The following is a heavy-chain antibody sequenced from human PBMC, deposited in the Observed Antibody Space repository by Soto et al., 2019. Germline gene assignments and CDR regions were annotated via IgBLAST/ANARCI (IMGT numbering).Heavy chain of an antibody. J-gene: IGHJ6*03. Sequence: GGSLRLSCAASGFTFSSHAMSWARQAPGKGLEWVSAISGSGGSTYYADSVKGRFTISRDNSKNTLYLQMNSLRAEDTAVYYCAKAPNSGGYSYGPQYYYYYYYMDVWGKGTTVTVSS. D-gene: IGHD5-18*01. CDR1: GFTFSSHA. V-gene: IGHV3-23*01. CDR3: AKAPNSGGYSYGPQYYYYYYYMDV. CDR2: ISGSGGST.